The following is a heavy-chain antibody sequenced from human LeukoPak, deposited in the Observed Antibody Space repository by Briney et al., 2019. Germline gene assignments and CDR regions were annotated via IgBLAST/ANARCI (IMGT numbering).Heavy chain of an antibody. CDR1: GFTFRSYD. V-gene: IGHV3-33*01. CDR2: VWYEESNK. Sequence: GRSLRLSCAASGFTFRSYDMHWVRQAPGKGLDWVAVVWYEESNKYYVDSVKGRFTISRDNSKNTLYLQMNSLRVEDTALYYCAREDSSGAFDIWGQGTMVTVSS. D-gene: IGHD3-22*01. J-gene: IGHJ3*02. CDR3: AREDSSGAFDI.